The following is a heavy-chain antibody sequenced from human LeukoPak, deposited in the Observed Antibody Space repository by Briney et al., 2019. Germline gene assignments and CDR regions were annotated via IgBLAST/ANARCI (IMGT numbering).Heavy chain of an antibody. CDR3: ARGNRLVIGSEEIDI. D-gene: IGHD3-10*01. CDR1: GGTFSSYT. V-gene: IGHV1-69*02. J-gene: IGHJ3*02. CDR2: IIPILGIA. Sequence: SVKVSCKASGGTFSSYTISWVRQAPGQGLEWMGRIIPILGIANYAQKFQGRVTITADESTSTAYMELSSLRSEDTAVYYCARGNRLVIGSEEIDIWGQGTMVTVSS.